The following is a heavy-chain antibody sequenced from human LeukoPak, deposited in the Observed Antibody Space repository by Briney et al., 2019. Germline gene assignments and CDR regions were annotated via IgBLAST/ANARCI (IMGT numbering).Heavy chain of an antibody. D-gene: IGHD6-6*01. V-gene: IGHV3-33*01. CDR3: ARDLLEQLAADSYYYYGMDV. CDR2: IWXXGSNK. Sequence: GGSLRLSCAASGXTXSSYGMXXXRXAPXXGLEWVAVIWXXGSNKYYADYVKGXFTISRDNSKNTLYLQMNSLRAEDTAVYYCARDLLEQLAADSYYYYGMDVWGQGTTVTVSS. J-gene: IGHJ6*02. CDR1: GXTXSSYG.